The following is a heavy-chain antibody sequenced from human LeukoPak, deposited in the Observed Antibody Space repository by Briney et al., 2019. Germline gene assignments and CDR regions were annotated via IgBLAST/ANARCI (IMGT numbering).Heavy chain of an antibody. D-gene: IGHD6-19*01. Sequence: SETLSLTCTVAGGSIRSSSYYWGWIRQPPGKGLEWIGSIYYSGSTYYNPSLKSRVTISVDTSKNQFSLKLSSVTAADTAVYYCARRRSGWYTGVGYYFDYWGQGTLVTVSS. CDR3: ARRRSGWYTGVGYYFDY. CDR2: IYYSGST. CDR1: GGSIRSSSYY. V-gene: IGHV4-39*07. J-gene: IGHJ4*02.